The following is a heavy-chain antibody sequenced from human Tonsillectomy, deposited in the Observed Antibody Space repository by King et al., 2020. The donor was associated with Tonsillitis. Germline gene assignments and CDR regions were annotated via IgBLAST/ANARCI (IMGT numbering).Heavy chain of an antibody. V-gene: IGHV4-59*08. Sequence: VQLQESGPGLVKPSETLSLTCNVSGGSISSYYWSWVRQPPGKGLGWIGYIHYSGSTNYNASLKSRVTISMDTSKNQFSLNVNSVTAADTAVYYCERRHCSRSISNPSYFDLWGQGTLVIVSS. J-gene: IGHJ4*02. D-gene: IGHD2-15*01. CDR2: IHYSGST. CDR3: ERRHCSRSISNPSYFDL. CDR1: GGSISSYY.